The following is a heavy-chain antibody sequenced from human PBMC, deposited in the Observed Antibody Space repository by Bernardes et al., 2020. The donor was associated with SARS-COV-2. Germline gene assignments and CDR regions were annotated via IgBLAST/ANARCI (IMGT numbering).Heavy chain of an antibody. V-gene: IGHV3-13*05. J-gene: IGHJ4*02. D-gene: IGHD3-22*01. CDR2: ISGGGNNP. CDR1: GFTFSNHD. CDR3: LREVDYHSSGFGFDY. Sequence: GGSLRLSCAASGFTFSNHDFHWVRQVTGKGLEWVSHISGGGNNPFYADSVKGRFTVSRDNAKNSLFLQMNSVRAGDTAVYYCLREVDYHSSGFGFDYWGQGIPVTDSS.